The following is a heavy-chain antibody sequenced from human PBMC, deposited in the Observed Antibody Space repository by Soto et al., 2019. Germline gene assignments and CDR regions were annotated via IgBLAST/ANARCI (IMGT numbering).Heavy chain of an antibody. CDR2: TRHDGSNT. D-gene: IGHD1-26*01. CDR3: ARDGVGTTTYFGYFDY. V-gene: IGHV3-33*01. CDR1: GFTFSGYG. Sequence: QVQLVESGGGVVQPGRSLRLSCAASGFTFSGYGKHWVRQAPGKGLEWVAVTRHDGSNTYYADSVRGRFTISRDNSNKMLYLQMNSLRAEDTAVYYCARDGVGTTTYFGYFDYWGQGTLVTVSS. J-gene: IGHJ4*02.